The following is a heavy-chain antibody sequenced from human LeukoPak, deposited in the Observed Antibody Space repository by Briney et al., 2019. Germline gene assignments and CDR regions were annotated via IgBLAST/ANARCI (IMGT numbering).Heavy chain of an antibody. Sequence: GGSLRLSCAASGFTFSRYWMHWVRQAPGKGLVWVSRINSDGSSTSYADSVKGRFTISRDNAKNTPYLQMNSLRAEDTAVYYCARALLWFGGYYFDYWGQGTLVTVSS. D-gene: IGHD3-10*01. J-gene: IGHJ4*02. V-gene: IGHV3-74*01. CDR1: GFTFSRYW. CDR3: ARALLWFGGYYFDY. CDR2: INSDGSST.